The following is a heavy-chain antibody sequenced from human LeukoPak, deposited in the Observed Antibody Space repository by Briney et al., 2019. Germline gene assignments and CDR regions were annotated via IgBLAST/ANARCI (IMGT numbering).Heavy chain of an antibody. V-gene: IGHV3-7*01. CDR3: ASENYDILTGYYTHFDY. D-gene: IGHD3-9*01. CDR1: GFTFSRYW. CDR2: IKQDGSER. Sequence: GGSLRLSCAAYGFTFSRYWMSWVRQAQGKGLEWVANIKQDGSERYYVHSVKARFTISRDNAKNSLYLQMNSLRAEDTAVYYCASENYDILTGYYTHFDYWGQGTLVTVSS. J-gene: IGHJ4*02.